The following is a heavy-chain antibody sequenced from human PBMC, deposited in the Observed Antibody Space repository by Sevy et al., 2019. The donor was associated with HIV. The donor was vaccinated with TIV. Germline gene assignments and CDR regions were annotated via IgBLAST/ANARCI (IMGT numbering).Heavy chain of an antibody. CDR3: ASGPRWEYYPDY. CDR2: IWYDGSKR. Sequence: GGSLRLSCAASGFSFRSYGIHWVRQAPGNGLEWVAVIWYDGSKRYYADSVEDRFTISRDNSENTLYLQMTRLRPEDTAVYYCASGPRWEYYPDYWGQGTLVTVSS. V-gene: IGHV3-33*03. CDR1: GFSFRSYG. D-gene: IGHD3-10*01. J-gene: IGHJ4*02.